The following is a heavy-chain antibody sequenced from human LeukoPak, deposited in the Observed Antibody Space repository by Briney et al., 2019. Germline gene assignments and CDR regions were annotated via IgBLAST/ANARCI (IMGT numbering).Heavy chain of an antibody. Sequence: PSETLSLTCAVYGGSFSGYYWSWIRQPPGKGLEWIGEINHSGSTNYNPSLKSRVTISVDTSKNQLSLKLSSVTAADTAVYYCARWVAAAGTFLVGFDYWGQGTLVTVSS. V-gene: IGHV4-34*01. CDR3: ARWVAAAGTFLVGFDY. CDR2: INHSGST. D-gene: IGHD6-13*01. J-gene: IGHJ4*02. CDR1: GGSFSGYY.